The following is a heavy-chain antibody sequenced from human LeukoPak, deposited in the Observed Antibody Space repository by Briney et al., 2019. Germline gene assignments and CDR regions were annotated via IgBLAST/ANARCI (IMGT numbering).Heavy chain of an antibody. CDR1: GYTFTSYA. CDR3: ARDRGVDYCSSGSCSHYYYYMDV. D-gene: IGHD2-15*01. J-gene: IGHJ6*03. V-gene: IGHV1-2*02. Sequence: ASVKVSCKASGYTFTSYAMNWVRQAPGQGLEWMGWINPNSGGTNYAQKFQGRVTMTRDTSISTAYMELSRLRSDDTAVYYCARDRGVDYCSSGSCSHYYYYMDVWGKGTTVTISS. CDR2: INPNSGGT.